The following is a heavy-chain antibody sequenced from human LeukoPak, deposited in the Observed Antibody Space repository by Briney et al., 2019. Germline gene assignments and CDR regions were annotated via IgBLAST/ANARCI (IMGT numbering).Heavy chain of an antibody. Sequence: SGGSLRLSCAASGFTFSNAWMSWVRQAPGKGLEWVGRIESKTDGGTTDYAAPVKGRFTISRDDSKNTLYLQMNSLKTEDTAVYYCTAYYGSGSYRAGYWGQGTLVTVSS. D-gene: IGHD3-10*01. CDR2: IESKTDGGTT. CDR1: GFTFSNAW. V-gene: IGHV3-15*04. CDR3: TAYYGSGSYRAGY. J-gene: IGHJ4*02.